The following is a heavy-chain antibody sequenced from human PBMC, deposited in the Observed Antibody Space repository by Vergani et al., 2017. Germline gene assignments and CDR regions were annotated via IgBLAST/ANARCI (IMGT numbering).Heavy chain of an antibody. Sequence: QVQLQQWGAGLLKPSETLSLTCTVSGDSVISTDYHWGWIRQHPGKGLEWIGSMDYSGSTSYNPSLESRISISFETPKNQFSLRLPSVTAAATAVYYCASKRGACRAAYCHSYDFWGPGTLVGVSS. CDR2: MDYSGST. J-gene: IGHJ4*02. CDR3: ASKRGACRAAYCHSYDF. CDR1: GDSVISTDYH. D-gene: IGHD2-15*01. V-gene: IGHV4-39*01.